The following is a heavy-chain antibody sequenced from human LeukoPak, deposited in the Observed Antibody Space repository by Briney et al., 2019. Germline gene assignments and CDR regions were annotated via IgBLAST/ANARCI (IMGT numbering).Heavy chain of an antibody. CDR3: ASRYRVGF. D-gene: IGHD5/OR15-5a*01. V-gene: IGHV3-11*01. J-gene: IGHJ4*02. CDR1: GFTFGNFY. Sequence: GGSLRLSCAASGFTFGNFYMHCIWQAPGKGVECVSYIDTSGTTTYCADSVKGRFTISRDNVRSSLYLQMNSLRAEDAAVYYCASRYRVGFWGQGPLVTVSS. CDR2: IDTSGTTT.